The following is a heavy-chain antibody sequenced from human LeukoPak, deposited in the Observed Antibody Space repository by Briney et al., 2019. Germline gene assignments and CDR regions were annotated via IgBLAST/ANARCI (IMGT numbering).Heavy chain of an antibody. CDR2: INHSGST. D-gene: IGHD1-1*01. V-gene: IGHV4-34*01. CDR3: ARGLNDPRTGENY. CDR1: GGSFSGYY. J-gene: IGHJ4*02. Sequence: SETLSLTCAVYGGSFSGYYWSWIRQPPGKGLEWIGEINHSGSTNYNPSLKSRVTISVDTSKNQFSLKLSSVTAADTAVYYCARGLNDPRTGENYWGQGTLVTVSS.